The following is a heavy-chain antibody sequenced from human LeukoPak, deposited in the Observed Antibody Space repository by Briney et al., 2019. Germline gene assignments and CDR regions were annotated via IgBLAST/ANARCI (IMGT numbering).Heavy chain of an antibody. Sequence: GGSLRLSCAASGITFSTYWMSWVRQAPGKGLEWVANIKQDGSEKYYVDSVKGRFTISRDNAKNSLYLQMNSPRAEDTAVYYCARDRHDYTHYFDYWGQGTLVTVSS. J-gene: IGHJ4*02. D-gene: IGHD4-11*01. V-gene: IGHV3-7*01. CDR1: GITFSTYW. CDR2: IKQDGSEK. CDR3: ARDRHDYTHYFDY.